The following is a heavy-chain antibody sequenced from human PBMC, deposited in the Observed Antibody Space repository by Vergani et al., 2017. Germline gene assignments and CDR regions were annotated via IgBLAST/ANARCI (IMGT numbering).Heavy chain of an antibody. J-gene: IGHJ6*03. D-gene: IGHD2-2*01. CDR3: AKDTSYYYYYMDV. CDR1: GFTFSSYG. Sequence: VQLVESGGGLVQPGGSLRLSCAASGFTFSSYGMHWVRQAPGKGLEWVAVISYDGSNKYYADSVKGRFTISRDNSKNTLYLQMNSLRAEDTAVFYCAKDTSYYYYYMDVWGKGTTVTVSS. V-gene: IGHV3-30*18. CDR2: ISYDGSNK.